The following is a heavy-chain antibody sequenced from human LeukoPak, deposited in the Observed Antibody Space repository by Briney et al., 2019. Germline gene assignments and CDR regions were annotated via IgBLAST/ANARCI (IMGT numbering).Heavy chain of an antibody. J-gene: IGHJ4*02. Sequence: GGSLRLSCVGSGFTFSDAWMNWLRQAPGKGLEWVGRIKSKVHGGTLEYAAPVKGRFTISRDDSENTLHLQMSSLTTEDTAVYYCATDRDSTHLNYWGQGTLVTVSS. CDR2: IKSKVHGGTL. D-gene: IGHD5-24*01. V-gene: IGHV3-15*01. CDR1: GFTFSDAW. CDR3: ATDRDSTHLNY.